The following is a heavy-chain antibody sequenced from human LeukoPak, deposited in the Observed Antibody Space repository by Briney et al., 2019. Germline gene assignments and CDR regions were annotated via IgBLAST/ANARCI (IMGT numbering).Heavy chain of an antibody. V-gene: IGHV3-7*04. J-gene: IGHJ4*02. D-gene: IGHD3-10*01. Sequence: PGGSLRLSCAASGFTVSSNYMSWVRQAPGKGLEWVANIKQDGSEKYYVDSVKGRFTISRDNAKNSLYLQMNSLRAEDTAVYYCARDPYGIDYWGQGTLVTVSS. CDR1: GFTVSSNY. CDR3: ARDPYGIDY. CDR2: IKQDGSEK.